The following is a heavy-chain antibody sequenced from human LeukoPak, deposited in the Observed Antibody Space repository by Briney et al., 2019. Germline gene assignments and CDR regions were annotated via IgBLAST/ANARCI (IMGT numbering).Heavy chain of an antibody. CDR2: IRNKDTKYVT. CDR1: GFTVGDFA. J-gene: IGHJ4*02. V-gene: IGHV3-72*01. D-gene: IGHD2-21*02. Sequence: GGSLRLSCTASGFTVGDFAMDWVRQAPGNGLEWVGRIRNKDTKYVTEYAASVKGRFTISRDDSRDLLYLQMNSLKTEDTAMYYCTRVAPYCGGDCYSRYFDYWGQGILVSVSS. CDR3: TRVAPYCGGDCYSRYFDY.